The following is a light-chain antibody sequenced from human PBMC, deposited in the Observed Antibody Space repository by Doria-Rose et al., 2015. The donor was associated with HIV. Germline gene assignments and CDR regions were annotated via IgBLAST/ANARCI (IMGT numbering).Light chain of an antibody. V-gene: IGLV1-40*02. Sequence: QSVVTQPPSVSGAPGQRVAISCTGSSSYIGAGFDVNWYQQFPGTAPQLLIHGNTNRPSGVPDRFSGSKSGTSASLATSGLRAEDEADYYCQSYDSRLSVYVFGTGTKVTVL. CDR2: GNT. J-gene: IGLJ1*01. CDR1: SSYIGAGFD. CDR3: QSYDSRLSVYV.